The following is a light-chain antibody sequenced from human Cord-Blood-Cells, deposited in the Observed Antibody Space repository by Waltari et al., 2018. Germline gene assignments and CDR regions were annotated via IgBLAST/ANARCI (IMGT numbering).Light chain of an antibody. CDR3: CSYAGSSTWV. Sequence: PALTQPAPLSGSPGQSITISRPGTSSYVGTYNLVSWYQQHPGKAPKLRIYEGSKRPSGVSNRFSGSKSGNTASLTISGLQAEDEADYYCCSYAGSSTWVFGGGTKLTVL. CDR2: EGS. CDR1: SSYVGTYNL. V-gene: IGLV2-23*01. J-gene: IGLJ3*02.